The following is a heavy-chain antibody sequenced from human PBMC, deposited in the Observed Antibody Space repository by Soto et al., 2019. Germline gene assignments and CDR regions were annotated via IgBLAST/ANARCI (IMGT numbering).Heavy chain of an antibody. D-gene: IGHD4-17*01. CDR3: VATYGDYLDY. CDR1: GYKFTTYW. Sequence: GESLKISCKGSGYKFTTYWIGWVRQMPGKGLEWMAIIYPDDSDSRYSPSFQGQVTISADKSISTAYLQWSSLKASDTAIYYCVATYGDYLDYWGQGTLVTVCS. CDR2: IYPDDSDS. V-gene: IGHV5-51*01. J-gene: IGHJ4*02.